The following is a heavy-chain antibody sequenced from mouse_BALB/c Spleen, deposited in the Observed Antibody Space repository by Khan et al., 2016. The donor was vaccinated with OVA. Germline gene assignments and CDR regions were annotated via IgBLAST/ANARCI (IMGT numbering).Heavy chain of an antibody. V-gene: IGHV1-4*01. Sequence: QVRLQQSGAELARPGASVKMSCKASGYTFTSYTMHWVRQRPGQAPEWIGHINPTNYYTNYNQNFKDKATLIVDKSSSTAYMQLSSLTSEDSAFYYCVREGAYHRSDGWFAYWGQGTLVTVSA. CDR1: GYTFTSYT. D-gene: IGHD2-14*01. CDR3: VREGAYHRSDGWFAY. J-gene: IGHJ3*01. CDR2: INPTNYYT.